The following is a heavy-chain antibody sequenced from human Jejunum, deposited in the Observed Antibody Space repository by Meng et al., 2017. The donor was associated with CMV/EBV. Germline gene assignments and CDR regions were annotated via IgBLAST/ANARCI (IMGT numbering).Heavy chain of an antibody. J-gene: IGHJ4*02. D-gene: IGHD1-26*01. CDR1: GFPFRTAW. CDR3: GSGPN. CDR2: ITSKTAGETT. Sequence: SLRLSFAASGFPFRTAWMNWFRPAPGKGLEWVGRITSKTAGETTDYGVPVKGRFIISRDDSRTTMYLQMNNLNTEDTAMYYCGSGPNWGQGTLVTVSS. V-gene: IGHV3-15*01.